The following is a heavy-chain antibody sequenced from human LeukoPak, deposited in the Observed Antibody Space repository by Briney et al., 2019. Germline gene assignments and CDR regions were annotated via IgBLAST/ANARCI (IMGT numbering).Heavy chain of an antibody. D-gene: IGHD2-15*01. V-gene: IGHV4-39*01. CDR3: ARLIFPDVVAALTKHYYYYMDV. J-gene: IGHJ6*03. CDR1: SGSISSSSYY. CDR2: IYYSGST. Sequence: PSETLPLTCTVSSGSISSSSYYWGWIRQPPGKGLEWIGSIYYSGSTYYNPSLKSRVTISVDTSKNQFSLKLSSVTAADTAVYYCARLIFPDVVAALTKHYYYYMDVWGKGTTVTISS.